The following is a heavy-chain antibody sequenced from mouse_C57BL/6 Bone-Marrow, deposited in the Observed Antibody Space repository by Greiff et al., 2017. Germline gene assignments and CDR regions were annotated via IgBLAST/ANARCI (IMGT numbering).Heavy chain of an antibody. V-gene: IGHV1-69*01. CDR2: IDPSDSYT. J-gene: IGHJ4*01. CDR3: ARDGSSYNCAMDD. D-gene: IGHD1-1*01. Sequence: QVQLQQPGAELVMPGASVKLSCKASGYTFTSYWMHWVKQRPGQGLEWIGEIDPSDSYTNYNQKFKGKSTLTVDKSSSTAYMQLSSLTSEDSAVYYCARDGSSYNCAMDDGGQGTSVTVAS. CDR1: GYTFTSYW.